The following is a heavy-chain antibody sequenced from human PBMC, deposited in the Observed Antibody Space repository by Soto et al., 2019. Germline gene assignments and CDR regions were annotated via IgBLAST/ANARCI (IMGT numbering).Heavy chain of an antibody. D-gene: IGHD3-10*01. Sequence: QVQLQESGPGLVKPSGTLSLTCAVSGGSISSSNWWSWVRQPPGKGLEWIGEIYHSGSTNYNPSLKSRVTISVDKSKNQFSLKLSSVTAADTAVYYCARDLGYYYGSGSQAIDDYWGQGTLVTVSS. CDR2: IYHSGST. CDR3: ARDLGYYYGSGSQAIDDY. V-gene: IGHV4-4*02. CDR1: GGSISSSNW. J-gene: IGHJ4*02.